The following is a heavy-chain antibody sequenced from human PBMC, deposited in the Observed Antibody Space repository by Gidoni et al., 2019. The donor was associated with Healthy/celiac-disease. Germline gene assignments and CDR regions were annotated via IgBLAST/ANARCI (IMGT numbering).Heavy chain of an antibody. CDR2: SSGSGGST. Sequence: EVQLLESGGGLVQPGGSLRLSCAASGFTFSSYAMSWVRQAPGKGLEWVSASSGSGGSTYYADSVKGRFTISRDNSKNTLYLQMNSLRAEDTAVYYCAKDRSKRNWSHDYWGQGTLVTVSS. V-gene: IGHV3-23*01. J-gene: IGHJ4*02. D-gene: IGHD1-1*01. CDR3: AKDRSKRNWSHDY. CDR1: GFTFSSYA.